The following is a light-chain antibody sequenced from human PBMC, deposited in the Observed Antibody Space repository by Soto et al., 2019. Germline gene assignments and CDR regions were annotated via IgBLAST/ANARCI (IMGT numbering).Light chain of an antibody. V-gene: IGKV3-11*01. Sequence: VLTQSPATLSLSPGERSTLSCRASQSVFNYLAWYQQRPGQAPRLLIYDASDRATGIPPRFTGSGSGTDFTLTISSLEPEDFAVYYCQHRSNWPGTFGQGTKVDIK. CDR2: DAS. CDR3: QHRSNWPGT. J-gene: IGKJ1*01. CDR1: QSVFNY.